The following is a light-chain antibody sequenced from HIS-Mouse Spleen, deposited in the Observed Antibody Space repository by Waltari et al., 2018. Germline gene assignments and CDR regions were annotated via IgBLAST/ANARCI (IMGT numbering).Light chain of an antibody. CDR3: AAWDDSLSGAWV. J-gene: IGLJ3*02. CDR2: RNN. V-gene: IGLV1-47*01. Sequence: QSVLTQPPSASGTPGQRVTISCSGSSSNIGSNYVYWYPQPPGTAPNLLIYRNNQRPSGVPDRFSGSKSGTSASLAISGLRSEDEADYYCAAWDDSLSGAWVFGGGTKLTVL. CDR1: SSNIGSNY.